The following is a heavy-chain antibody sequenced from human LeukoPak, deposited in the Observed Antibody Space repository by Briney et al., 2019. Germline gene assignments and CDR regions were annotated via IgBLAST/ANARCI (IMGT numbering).Heavy chain of an antibody. CDR2: ISYDGSNK. V-gene: IGHV3-30*18. D-gene: IGHD6-13*01. CDR1: GFTFSSYG. Sequence: PGGSLRLSCAASGFTFSSYGMHWVRQAPGKGLEWVAVISYDGSNKYYADSVKGRFTISRDNSKNTLYLQMNSLRAEDTAVYYCAKDSSGWSFPPIYYYYGMDVWGQGTTVTVSS. CDR3: AKDSSGWSFPPIYYYYGMDV. J-gene: IGHJ6*02.